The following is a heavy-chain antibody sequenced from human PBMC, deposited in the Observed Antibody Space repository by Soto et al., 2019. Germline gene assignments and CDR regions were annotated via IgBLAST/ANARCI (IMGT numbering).Heavy chain of an antibody. CDR3: ARMYSSGSGWFHP. V-gene: IGHV4-39*06. D-gene: IGHD6-19*01. J-gene: IGHJ5*02. CDR1: GYSITSGGYY. CDR2: FYSSGSI. Sequence: SETLSLTCFVSGYSITSGGYYWSWIRHHPGKGLEWIGSFYSSGSIIYNPSLRSRVSISGDTSSNQFPMSLTSVTAADTARYYCARMYSSGSGWFHPWGQGTLVTVSS.